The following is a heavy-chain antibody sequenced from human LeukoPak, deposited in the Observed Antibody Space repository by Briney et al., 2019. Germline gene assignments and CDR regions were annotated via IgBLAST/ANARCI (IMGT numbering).Heavy chain of an antibody. D-gene: IGHD3-10*01. CDR1: GYTFTGYY. V-gene: IGHV1-2*06. CDR2: INPNSGGT. Sequence: GASVKVSCKASGYTFTGYYMHWVRQASGQGLEWMGRINPNSGGTNYAQKFQGRVTMTRDTSISTAYMELSRLRSDDTAVYYCARARGYGSGSYYPDYWGQGTLVTVSS. J-gene: IGHJ4*02. CDR3: ARARGYGSGSYYPDY.